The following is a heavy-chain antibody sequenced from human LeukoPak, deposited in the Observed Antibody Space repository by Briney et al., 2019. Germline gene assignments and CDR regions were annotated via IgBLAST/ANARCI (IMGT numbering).Heavy chain of an antibody. V-gene: IGHV3-7*01. J-gene: IGHJ6*02. Sequence: GGSLSLSCAASGFSFSTYWMNWVRQAPGKGLEWVANIDQDGSEKYYVDSAKGRFTISRDNAKNSLYLQMNSLRAEDTAVYYCSRRLCASGSYWSAPCNGMDVWGQGTTVTVSS. D-gene: IGHD3-10*01. CDR3: SRRLCASGSYWSAPCNGMDV. CDR2: IDQDGSEK. CDR1: GFSFSTYW.